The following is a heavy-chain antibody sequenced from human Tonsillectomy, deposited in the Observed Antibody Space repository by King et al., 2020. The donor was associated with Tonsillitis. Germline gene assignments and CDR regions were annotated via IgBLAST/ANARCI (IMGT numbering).Heavy chain of an antibody. D-gene: IGHD6-13*01. CDR2: IRYDGSNK. V-gene: IGHV3-30*02. CDR3: AKDRGTKQQLVGEVDY. J-gene: IGHJ4*02. Sequence: VPLVESGGGVVQPGGSLRLTCAASAFTFSSSGMHWVRQAPGKGLEGGAFIRYDGSNKYYADSVKGRFTISRDNSKNTLYLQMNSLRGEDTAVYYCAKDRGTKQQLVGEVDYWGQGTRVTVSS. CDR1: AFTFSSSG.